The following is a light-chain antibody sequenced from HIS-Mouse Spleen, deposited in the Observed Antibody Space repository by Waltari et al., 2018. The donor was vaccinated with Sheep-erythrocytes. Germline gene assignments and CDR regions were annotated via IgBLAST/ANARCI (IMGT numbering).Light chain of an antibody. CDR2: EVS. CDR3: CSYAGSYTLV. CDR1: SSDVGGYNY. Sequence: QSALTQPRSVSGSPGQSVTISCTRTSSDVGGYNYVSWYQQHPGKAPKLMIYEVSKRPSGGPDRFSGTKSGNTASLTSSGLQAEDEADYYCCSYAGSYTLVFGGWTKLTVL. V-gene: IGLV2-11*01. J-gene: IGLJ2*01.